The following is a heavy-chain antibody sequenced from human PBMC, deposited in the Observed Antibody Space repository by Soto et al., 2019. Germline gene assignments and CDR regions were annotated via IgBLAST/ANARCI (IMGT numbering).Heavy chain of an antibody. CDR2: INAFNGNT. J-gene: IGHJ4*02. CDR3: AGAPVAGTYFDY. CDR1: GYTFISYG. Sequence: QVQLVQSGAEVKKPGASVKVSCKASGYTFISYGISWVRQAPGQGLEWMGWINAFNGNTNYAQKLQGRVTMTRDTSTSTAYMELRSLRSDDTAVYYGAGAPVAGTYFDYWGQGTLVTVSS. D-gene: IGHD6-19*01. V-gene: IGHV1-18*01.